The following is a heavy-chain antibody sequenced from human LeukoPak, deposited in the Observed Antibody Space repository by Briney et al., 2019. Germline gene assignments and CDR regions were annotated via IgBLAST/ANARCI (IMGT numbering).Heavy chain of an antibody. J-gene: IGHJ6*03. V-gene: IGHV3-48*01. D-gene: IGHD6-19*01. CDR2: ITSSSSKTI. CDR3: ARGQKSVGRVLAGTTTYNYYYYMDV. Sequence: GGSLRLSCAAFGFTFSNYAMSWVRQAPGKGLEWVSYITSSSSKTIYYADSVKGRFTISRDNAKNSLSLQMNSLRAEDTAVYYCARGQKSVGRVLAGTTTYNYYYYMDVWGKGTTVTVSS. CDR1: GFTFSNYA.